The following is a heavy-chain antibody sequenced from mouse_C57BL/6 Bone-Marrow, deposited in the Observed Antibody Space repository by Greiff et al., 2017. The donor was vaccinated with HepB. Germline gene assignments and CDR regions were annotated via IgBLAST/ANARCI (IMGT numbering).Heavy chain of an antibody. Sequence: QVQLQQSGAELARPGASVKLSCKASGYTFTSYGISWVKHRTGQGLEWIGEIYPRSGNTYYNEKFKGKATLTADKSSSTAYMELRSLTSEDSAVYFCARLGAWFAYWGQGTLVTVSA. CDR2: IYPRSGNT. CDR1: GYTFTSYG. V-gene: IGHV1-81*01. D-gene: IGHD4-1*01. CDR3: ARLGAWFAY. J-gene: IGHJ3*01.